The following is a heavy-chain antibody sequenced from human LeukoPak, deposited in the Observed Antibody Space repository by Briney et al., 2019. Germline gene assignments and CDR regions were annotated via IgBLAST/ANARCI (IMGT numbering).Heavy chain of an antibody. CDR1: GFTFSSYG. CDR3: AKDAPTYYDFWSGYFDAFDI. J-gene: IGHJ3*02. CDR2: IRYDGSNK. Sequence: PGGSLRLSCASSGFTFSSYGMHWVRQAPAKGLEWVAFIRYDGSNKYYADSVKGRFTISRDNSKNTLYLQMNSLRAEDTAVYYCAKDAPTYYDFWSGYFDAFDIWGQGTMVTVSS. V-gene: IGHV3-30*02. D-gene: IGHD3-3*01.